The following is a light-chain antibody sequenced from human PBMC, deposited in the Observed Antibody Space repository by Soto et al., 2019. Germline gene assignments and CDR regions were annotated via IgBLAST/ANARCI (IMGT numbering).Light chain of an antibody. CDR2: GAS. J-gene: IGKJ1*01. V-gene: IGKV3-20*01. Sequence: EIVLMQSPGTLSLSPGERATLSCRASQNVDTNYVAWYQQKPGQAPRLLIYGASTRATGIPDRFSGSGSGTDFALTISRLEPDDFAVYYCQQYGFSPRTFGQGTKVEIK. CDR1: QNVDTNY. CDR3: QQYGFSPRT.